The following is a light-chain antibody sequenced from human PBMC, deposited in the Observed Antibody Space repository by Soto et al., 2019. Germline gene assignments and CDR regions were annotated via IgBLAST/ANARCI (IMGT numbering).Light chain of an antibody. CDR1: QSLSSW. CDR3: QQYNSYSPWT. J-gene: IGKJ1*01. CDR2: DAS. Sequence: DLQMTQSPSTLSASVGDRVTITCRASQSLSSWLAWYQQKPGKAPKVLIYDASSLESGVPSRFSGSGFGTEFTLTISSLQPDDFATYYCQQYNSYSPWTFGQGTKVEIK. V-gene: IGKV1-5*01.